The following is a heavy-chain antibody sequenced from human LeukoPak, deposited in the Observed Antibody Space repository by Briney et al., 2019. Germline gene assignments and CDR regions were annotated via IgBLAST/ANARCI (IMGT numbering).Heavy chain of an antibody. Sequence: SETLSLTCTVSGGSISSYYWSWIRQPPGKGLEWVGYIYYSGSTNYNPSLKSRVTISVDTSKNQFCLKLSSVTAADTAVYYCARARGYSYGRYYYYYYMDVWGKGTTVTISS. CDR2: IYYSGST. D-gene: IGHD5-18*01. CDR1: GGSISSYY. V-gene: IGHV4-59*01. J-gene: IGHJ6*03. CDR3: ARARGYSYGRYYYYYYMDV.